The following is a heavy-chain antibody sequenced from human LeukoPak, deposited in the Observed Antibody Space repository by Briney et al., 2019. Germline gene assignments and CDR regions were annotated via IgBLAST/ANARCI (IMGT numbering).Heavy chain of an antibody. V-gene: IGHV4-38-2*02. D-gene: IGHD1-1*01. Sequence: SETLSLTCVVSGFSISSGYYWGWIRPRPGKGLEFIQNIHPSGTTFFNSSLNRRVTMSIDTSKNQFSLKLTSVTAADTAVYYCEREVERRIVNWGQGILVTVSS. J-gene: IGHJ4*02. CDR1: GFSISSGYY. CDR3: EREVERRIVN. CDR2: IHPSGTT.